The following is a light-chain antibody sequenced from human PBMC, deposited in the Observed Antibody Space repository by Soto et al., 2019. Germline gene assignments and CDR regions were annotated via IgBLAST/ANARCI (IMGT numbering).Light chain of an antibody. CDR1: QDIGNF. CDR3: QQTRAFPRT. CDR2: GAS. V-gene: IGKV1-12*01. J-gene: IGKJ2*01. Sequence: DIQTTQSPSSVSASVGDRVTITCRASQDIGNFLAWYQQTPGKAPKLLIHGASSLYRGVASRFSGGGTGTDFTLTILSLQPEDFATYYCQQTRAFPRTFGQGTKVDIK.